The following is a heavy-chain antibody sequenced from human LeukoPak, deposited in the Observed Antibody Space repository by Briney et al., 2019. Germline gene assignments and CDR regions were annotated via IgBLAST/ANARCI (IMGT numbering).Heavy chain of an antibody. D-gene: IGHD3-16*01. CDR2: IYYSGST. V-gene: IGHV4-59*12. J-gene: IGHJ4*02. Sequence: KPSETLSLTCTVSGGSISSYYWSWIRQPPGKGLEWIGYIYYSGSTNYNPSLKSRVTISVDTSKNQFSLKLSSVTAADTAVYYCARESGGGAEMLDYWGQGTLVTVSS. CDR1: GGSISSYY. CDR3: ARESGGGAEMLDY.